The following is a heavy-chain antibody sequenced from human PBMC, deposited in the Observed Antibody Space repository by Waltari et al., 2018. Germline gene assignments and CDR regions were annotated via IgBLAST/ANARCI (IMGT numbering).Heavy chain of an antibody. CDR2: IYYSGST. CDR1: GGSISSSSYY. J-gene: IGHJ1*01. CDR3: GVFTVTTSHFQH. V-gene: IGHV4-39*01. D-gene: IGHD4-17*01. Sequence: QLQLQESGPGLVKPSETLSLTCTVPGGSISSSSYYWGWIRQPTGKGLEWIGSIYYSGSTDSNPSLKSRGTISVDTSKNQFSLKLSSVTAADTAVYYCGVFTVTTSHFQHWGQGTLVTVSS.